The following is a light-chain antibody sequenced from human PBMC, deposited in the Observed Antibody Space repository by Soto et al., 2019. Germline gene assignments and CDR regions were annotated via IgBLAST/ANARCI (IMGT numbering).Light chain of an antibody. CDR3: QKSDHLPL. J-gene: IGKJ3*01. CDR2: DAY. V-gene: IGKV1-33*01. CDR1: HDIGNS. Sequence: DIQMTQSPPSLSASVGDRVTITCQASHDIGNSLNCYQDKPGQAPKLVIYDAYNLETGVPSTFSGNGYGTDFTFTISSLRPGDIATYYCQKSDHLPLFGPGTRVDMK.